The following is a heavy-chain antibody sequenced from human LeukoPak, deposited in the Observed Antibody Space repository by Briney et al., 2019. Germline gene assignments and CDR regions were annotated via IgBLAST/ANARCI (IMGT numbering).Heavy chain of an antibody. CDR3: ASDGCSGGSCKDGY. V-gene: IGHV3-21*01. J-gene: IGHJ4*02. CDR1: GFTFSSYS. Sequence: PGRSLRLSCAASGFTFSSYSMNWVRQAPGKGLEWVSSISSSSSYIYYADSVKGRFTISRDNAKNSLYLQMNSLRAEDTAVYYCASDGCSGGSCKDGYWGQGTLVTVSS. D-gene: IGHD2-15*01. CDR2: ISSSSSYI.